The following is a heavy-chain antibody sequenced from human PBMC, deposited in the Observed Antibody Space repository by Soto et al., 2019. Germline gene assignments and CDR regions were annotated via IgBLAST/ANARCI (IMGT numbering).Heavy chain of an antibody. CDR2: ISGNGGRT. V-gene: IGHV3-23*01. Sequence: PGGSLRLSCAASGFTFSSYAMKWVRQAPGKGLEWVSGISGNGGRTYYADSVKGRFTISRDNSKNMVYLQMHSLRAEDTAKYYRAKVQRSMIVVALDAFDVWGQGAMVTVSS. CDR3: AKVQRSMIVVALDAFDV. D-gene: IGHD3-22*01. CDR1: GFTFSSYA. J-gene: IGHJ3*01.